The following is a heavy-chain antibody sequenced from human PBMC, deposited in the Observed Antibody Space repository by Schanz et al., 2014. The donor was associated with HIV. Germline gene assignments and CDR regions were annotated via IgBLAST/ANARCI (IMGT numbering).Heavy chain of an antibody. V-gene: IGHV3-9*01. J-gene: IGHJ1*01. CDR2: ISWNSGSI. D-gene: IGHD6-19*01. CDR3: ARGSSGWSSSDL. Sequence: EVQLVESGGGWVQPGRSLRLSCAASGFTFDDYAMHWVRQAPGKGLEWVSGISWNSGSIGYADSVKGRFITFRDNDRNVLYLQMASLRVEDTAIYYCARGSSGWSSSDLWGQGTLVTVSS. CDR1: GFTFDDYA.